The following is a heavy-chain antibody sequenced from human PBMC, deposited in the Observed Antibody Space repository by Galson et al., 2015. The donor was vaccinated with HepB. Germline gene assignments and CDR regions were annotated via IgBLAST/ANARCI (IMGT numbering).Heavy chain of an antibody. V-gene: IGHV3-33*01. CDR2: IWYDGSNK. D-gene: IGHD4-23*01. Sequence: SLRLSCAASGSTFSSYGMHWVRQAPGKGLEWVAVIWYDGSNKYYADSVKGRFTISRDNSKNTLYLQMNSLRAEDTAVYYCARDSMATVVTGLNWYFDLWGRGTLVTVSS. CDR1: GSTFSSYG. J-gene: IGHJ2*01. CDR3: ARDSMATVVTGLNWYFDL.